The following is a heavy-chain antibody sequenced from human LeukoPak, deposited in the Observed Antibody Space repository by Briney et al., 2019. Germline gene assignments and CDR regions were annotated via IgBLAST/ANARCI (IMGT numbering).Heavy chain of an antibody. CDR3: ARTAYNWNQRDLNWFDP. CDR1: GGTLSSYA. CDR2: IIPIFGTA. Sequence: GASVNVSCKASGGTLSSYAISWVRQAPGQGLEWMGGIIPIFGTANYAQKFQGRVTITADESTSTAYMELSSLRSEDTAVYYCARTAYNWNQRDLNWFDPWGQGTLVTVSS. J-gene: IGHJ5*02. D-gene: IGHD1-20*01. V-gene: IGHV1-69*13.